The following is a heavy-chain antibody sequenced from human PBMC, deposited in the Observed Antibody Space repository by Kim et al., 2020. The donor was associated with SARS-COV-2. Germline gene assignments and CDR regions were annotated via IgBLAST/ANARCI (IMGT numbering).Heavy chain of an antibody. CDR2: INHSGST. J-gene: IGHJ4*02. D-gene: IGHD3-10*01. CDR1: GGSFSGYY. V-gene: IGHV4-34*01. Sequence: SETLSLTCAVYGGSFSGYYWSWIRQPPGKGLEWIGEINHSGSTNHNPSLKSRVTISVDTSKNQFSLKLSSVTAADTAVYYCARSPWNYGSGSYYAFDYWGQGTLVTVSS. CDR3: ARSPWNYGSGSYYAFDY.